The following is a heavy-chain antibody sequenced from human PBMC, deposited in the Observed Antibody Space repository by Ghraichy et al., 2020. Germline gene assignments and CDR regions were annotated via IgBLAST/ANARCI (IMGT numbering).Heavy chain of an antibody. CDR2: VSASGGST. Sequence: GESLNISCAASGFTFSSYAMSWVRQAPGKGLEWVSAVSASGGSTHYADSVKGRFTMSRDNSKNTMYLQMNSLRAEDTAVYYCAKSPFRGTFRFDPWGQGTLVTVSS. V-gene: IGHV3-23*01. J-gene: IGHJ5*02. CDR1: GFTFSSYA. CDR3: AKSPFRGTFRFDP. D-gene: IGHD3-16*01.